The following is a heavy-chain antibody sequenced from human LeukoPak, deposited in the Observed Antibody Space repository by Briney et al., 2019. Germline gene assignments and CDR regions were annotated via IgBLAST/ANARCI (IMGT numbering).Heavy chain of an antibody. D-gene: IGHD1-7*01. J-gene: IGHJ5*02. CDR3: ASINWNYRWFDP. CDR1: GYTFTSYG. V-gene: IGHV1-18*01. Sequence: GASVKVSCKASGYTFTSYGISRVRQAPGQGLEWMGWISAYNGNTNYAQKLQGRVTITTDTSTSTAYMELRSLRSDDTAVYYCASINWNYRWFDPWGQGTLVTVSS. CDR2: ISAYNGNT.